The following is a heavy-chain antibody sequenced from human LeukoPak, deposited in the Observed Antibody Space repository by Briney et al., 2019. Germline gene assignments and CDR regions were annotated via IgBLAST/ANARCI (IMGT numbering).Heavy chain of an antibody. J-gene: IGHJ6*02. CDR1: GFTFSSYA. CDR3: AKNGEYDFWSGYLICIDV. D-gene: IGHD3-3*01. Sequence: PGRSLRLSCAASGFTFSSYAMSWVRQAPGKGLEWVSIISGSGGNTCYADSVKGRFTSSRDNSKNTPYQQTNSLRAQDTAVYYCAKNGEYDFWSGYLICIDVWGQGTTVTV. V-gene: IGHV3-23*01. CDR2: ISGSGGNT.